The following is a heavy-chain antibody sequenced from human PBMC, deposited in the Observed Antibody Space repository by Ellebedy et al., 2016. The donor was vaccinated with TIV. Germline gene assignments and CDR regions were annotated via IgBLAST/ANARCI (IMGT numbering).Heavy chain of an antibody. CDR2: INEGGSDK. V-gene: IGHV3-7*01. J-gene: IGHJ4*02. Sequence: GESLKISXAASGFIFSTYWMGWVRQAPGKGLEWVAVINEGGSDKYYVDSVRGRFTISRDNAKKSLFLQMNSLRADDAAVYYCATPLRSQPLTSDYWGQGTLVTVSS. CDR1: GFIFSTYW. D-gene: IGHD4-11*01. CDR3: ATPLRSQPLTSDY.